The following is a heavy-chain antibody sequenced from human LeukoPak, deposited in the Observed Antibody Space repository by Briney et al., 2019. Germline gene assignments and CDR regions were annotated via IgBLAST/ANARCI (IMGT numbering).Heavy chain of an antibody. CDR1: GYTFTGYY. V-gene: IGHV1-2*02. D-gene: IGHD3-22*01. CDR2: INPNSGGT. J-gene: IGHJ3*02. CDR3: ARSSSSGRANAFDI. Sequence: ASVKVSCKASGYTFTGYYMHWVRQASGQGLEWMGWINPNSGGTNYAQKFQGRVTMTRDTSISTAYMELSRLRSDDTAVYYCARSSSSGRANAFDIWGQGTMVTVSS.